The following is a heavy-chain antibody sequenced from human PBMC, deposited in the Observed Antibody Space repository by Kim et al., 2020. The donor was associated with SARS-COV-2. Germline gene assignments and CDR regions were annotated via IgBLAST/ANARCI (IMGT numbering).Heavy chain of an antibody. D-gene: IGHD3-9*01. CDR3: ARASYFAAFDI. V-gene: IGHV4-34*01. CDR1: GGSFSGYY. CDR2: INHSGST. Sequence: SETLSLTCAVYGGSFSGYYWSWIRQPPGKGLEWIGEINHSGSTNYNPSLKSRVTISVDTSKNQFSLKLSSVTAADTAVYYCARASYFAAFDIWGQGTMVT. J-gene: IGHJ3*02.